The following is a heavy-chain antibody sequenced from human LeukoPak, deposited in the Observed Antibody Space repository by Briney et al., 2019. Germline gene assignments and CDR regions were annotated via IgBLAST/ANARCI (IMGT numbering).Heavy chain of an antibody. CDR2: IYYSGST. CDR3: ARGIQLWSPFDY. V-gene: IGHV4-59*01. CDR1: GGSISSYY. J-gene: IGHJ4*02. D-gene: IGHD5-18*01. Sequence: SETPSLTCTVSGGSISSYYWSWIRQPPGKGLEWIGYIYYSGSTNYNPSLKSRVTISVDTSKNQFSLKLSSVTAADTAVYYCARGIQLWSPFDYWGQGTLVTVSS.